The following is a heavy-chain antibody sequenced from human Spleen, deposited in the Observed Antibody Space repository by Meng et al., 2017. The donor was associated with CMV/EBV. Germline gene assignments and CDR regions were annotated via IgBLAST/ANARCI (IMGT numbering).Heavy chain of an antibody. CDR2: ISSGGSTI. D-gene: IGHD2-2*01. J-gene: IGHJ4*02. CDR3: ARDLRDGSTSCSDY. Sequence: GESLKISCAASGFTFSSYEMNWVRQAPGKGLEWVSYISSGGSTIYYADSVKGRFTISRDNAKNSLYLQMNSLRAEDTAVYYCARDLRDGSTSCSDYWGQGTLVTVSS. CDR1: GFTFSSYE. V-gene: IGHV3-48*03.